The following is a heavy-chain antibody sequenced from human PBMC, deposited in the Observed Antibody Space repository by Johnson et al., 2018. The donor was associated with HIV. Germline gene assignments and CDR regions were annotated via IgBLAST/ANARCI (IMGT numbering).Heavy chain of an antibody. CDR1: GFTFINAW. CDR2: IYSQTDGGTT. CDR3: ASLHAFDI. J-gene: IGHJ3*02. V-gene: IGHV3-15*01. D-gene: IGHD3-10*01. Sequence: DVQLVESGGGFVKPGGSLRLSCAASGFTFINAWMSWVRQAPGKGLEWVGRIYSQTDGGTTDSAAPMTGRFTISRDNAKKSLYLTMNSLRAEDTAVYYCASLHAFDIWGQGTMVTVSS.